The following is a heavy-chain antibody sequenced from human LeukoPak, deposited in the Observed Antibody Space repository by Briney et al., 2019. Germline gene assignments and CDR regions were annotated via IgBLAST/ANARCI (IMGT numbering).Heavy chain of an antibody. J-gene: IGHJ3*01. CDR2: ISGSGSGGST. CDR1: GFTFSSYA. Sequence: GGSLRLSCAASGFTFSSYAMSWVRQAPGKGLEWVSGISGSGSGGSTYYAGSVKGHFTISRDNSKSTLYLQMNSLRAEDTAVYYCAKTGGGTTDWGQGTMVSVS. V-gene: IGHV3-23*01. CDR3: AKTGGGTTD. D-gene: IGHD2/OR15-2a*01.